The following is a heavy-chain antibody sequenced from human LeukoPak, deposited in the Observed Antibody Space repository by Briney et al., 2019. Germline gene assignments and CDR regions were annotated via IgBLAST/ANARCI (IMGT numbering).Heavy chain of an antibody. D-gene: IGHD2-15*01. CDR2: IYYSGST. CDR1: GGSISSYY. J-gene: IGHJ4*02. V-gene: IGHV4-59*01. Sequence: SETLSLTCTVSGGSISSYYWSWIRQPPGKGLEWIGYIYYSGSTNYNPSLKSRVTISVYTSKNQFSLKLSPVTAADTAVYYCARGYCSGGSCSLFDYCGQGTLVTVSS. CDR3: ARGYCSGGSCSLFDY.